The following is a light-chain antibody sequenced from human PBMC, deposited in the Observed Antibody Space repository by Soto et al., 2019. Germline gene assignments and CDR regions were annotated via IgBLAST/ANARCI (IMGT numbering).Light chain of an antibody. Sequence: QPVLTQSPSASASLGASVRLSCTLSSGHRSYAIAWHQQQPQKGPRYLMKVNSDGSHSKGDGIPDRFSGSSSGAERHLTISSLQSEDEADYYCQTWGTGTQLIFGGATKVPVL. CDR2: VNSDGSH. CDR3: QTWGTGTQLI. CDR1: SGHRSYA. J-gene: IGLJ2*01. V-gene: IGLV4-69*01.